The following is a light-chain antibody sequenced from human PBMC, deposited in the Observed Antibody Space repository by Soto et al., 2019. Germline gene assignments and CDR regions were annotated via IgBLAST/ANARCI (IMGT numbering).Light chain of an antibody. J-gene: IGKJ1*01. CDR2: GAS. V-gene: IGKV3-20*01. CDR1: QSISNF. CDR3: HQYGSSAWT. Sequence: EIVLTHPPGTLSLSPGERATLSCRASQSISNFLAWYQQKPGQAPRLLIYGASSRATGIPDRFSGSGSGTDFTLTISRLEPEDFAVYYCHQYGSSAWTFGQGTKVDIK.